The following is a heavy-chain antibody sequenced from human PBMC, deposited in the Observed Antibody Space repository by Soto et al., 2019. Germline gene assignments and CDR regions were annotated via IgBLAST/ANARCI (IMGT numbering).Heavy chain of an antibody. V-gene: IGHV4-61*01. CDR3: ARGRYSSGWFDF. J-gene: IGHJ4*02. CDR1: GDSVSSPRYF. CDR2: ISYSGST. D-gene: IGHD6-19*01. Sequence: QVQLQESGPGLVRPSETLSLTCSVSGDSVSSPRYFWNWIRQPPGQGPEWIGYISYSGSTDYNDTLKSRVTISADTSKSQFSLNLRSVTAADTAVYYCARGRYSSGWFDFWGQGTRVTVSS.